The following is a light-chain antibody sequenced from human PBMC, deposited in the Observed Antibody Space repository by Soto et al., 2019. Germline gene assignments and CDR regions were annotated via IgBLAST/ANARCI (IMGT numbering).Light chain of an antibody. V-gene: IGKV1-39*01. CDR1: QSISTH. CDR2: AVS. CDR3: QQSYRTPIT. Sequence: DIQMTQSPSSLSASVGDRVTITCRASQSISTHLNWYQQKPGKAPKFLIYAVSSLQSGVPSRFSGSGSGTDFTLTISSLQPADSATYYCQQSYRTPITFGQGTRLEIK. J-gene: IGKJ5*01.